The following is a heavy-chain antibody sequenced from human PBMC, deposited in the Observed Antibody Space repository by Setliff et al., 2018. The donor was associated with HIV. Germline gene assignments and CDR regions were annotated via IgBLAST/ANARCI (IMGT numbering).Heavy chain of an antibody. D-gene: IGHD6-6*01. CDR1: GYTFTDYF. Sequence: ASVKVSCKASGYTFTDYFMHWVRQAPGQGLEWMGRINPKTGDTRYKQKFQGRVTMTRDASINTAYMELSSLTSDDTAVYYCARDWSMTSRESNWFDPWGRGTLVTVSS. CDR3: ARDWSMTSRESNWFDP. V-gene: IGHV1-2*06. J-gene: IGHJ5*02. CDR2: INPKTGDT.